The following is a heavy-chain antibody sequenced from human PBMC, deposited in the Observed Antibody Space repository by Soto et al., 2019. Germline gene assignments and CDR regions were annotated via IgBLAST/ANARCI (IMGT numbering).Heavy chain of an antibody. CDR2: ISAYNGNT. CDR1: GYTFTSYG. J-gene: IGHJ4*02. V-gene: IGHV1-18*01. Sequence: GASVKVSCKASGYTFTSYGISWVRQAPGQGLEWMGWISAYNGNTNYAQKLQGRVTMTTDTSTSTAYMELRSLRSDDTAVYYCAREREYCTNGVCYLVYFDYWGQGTLVTVSS. D-gene: IGHD2-8*01. CDR3: AREREYCTNGVCYLVYFDY.